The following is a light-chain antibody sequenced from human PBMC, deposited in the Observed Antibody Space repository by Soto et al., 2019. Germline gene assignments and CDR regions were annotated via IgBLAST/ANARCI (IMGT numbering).Light chain of an antibody. Sequence: EIVLTQSPGTLSLSPGERATLSCRARQSVSGSYLAWYQQKPGQSPRLLIYDASSRATGIPVRFSGSGSGTDFTLTISRLEPEDFAVYYCQQYATRPWTFGQGTKVESK. CDR1: QSVSGSY. CDR2: DAS. V-gene: IGKV3-20*01. J-gene: IGKJ1*01. CDR3: QQYATRPWT.